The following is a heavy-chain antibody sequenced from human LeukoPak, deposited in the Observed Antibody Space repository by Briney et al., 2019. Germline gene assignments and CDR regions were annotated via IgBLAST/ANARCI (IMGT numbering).Heavy chain of an antibody. J-gene: IGHJ6*03. CDR2: IIPIFGTA. Sequence: ASGKVSCKASGGTFSSYAISWVRQAPGQGLEWMGGIIPIFGTANYAQKFQGRVTITADESTSTAYMELSSLRSEDTAVYYCASSSAVRGVITYYYMDVWGKGTTVTVSS. V-gene: IGHV1-69*13. D-gene: IGHD3-10*01. CDR1: GGTFSSYA. CDR3: ASSSAVRGVITYYYMDV.